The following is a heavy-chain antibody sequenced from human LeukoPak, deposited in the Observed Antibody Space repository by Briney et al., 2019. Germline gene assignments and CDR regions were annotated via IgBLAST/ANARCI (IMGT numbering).Heavy chain of an antibody. D-gene: IGHD2-2*01. CDR3: ASVVPTAYYGMDV. V-gene: IGHV4-34*01. Sequence: PSETLSLTCAVYGGSFSGNYWSWIRQPPGKGLEWIGEINHSGSTNYNPSLKSRVTISVDTSKNQFSLKLSSVTAADTAVYYCASVVPTAYYGMDVWGQGTTVTVSS. CDR1: GGSFSGNY. CDR2: INHSGST. J-gene: IGHJ6*02.